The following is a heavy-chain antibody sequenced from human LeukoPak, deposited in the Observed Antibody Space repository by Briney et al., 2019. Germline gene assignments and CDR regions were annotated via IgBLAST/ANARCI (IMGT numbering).Heavy chain of an antibody. CDR1: GGSISSSSYY. Sequence: SETLSLTCTVSGGSISSSSYYWGWIRQPPGKGLEWIGSIYYSGSTYYNPSLKSRVTISVDTSKNQFSLKLSSVTAADTAVYYCARQAVVRGVPPCYMDVWGKGTTVTVSS. J-gene: IGHJ6*03. CDR2: IYYSGST. D-gene: IGHD3-10*01. CDR3: ARQAVVRGVPPCYMDV. V-gene: IGHV4-39*01.